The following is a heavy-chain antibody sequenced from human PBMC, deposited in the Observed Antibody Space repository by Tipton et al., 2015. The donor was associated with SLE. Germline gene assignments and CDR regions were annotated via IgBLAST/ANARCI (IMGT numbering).Heavy chain of an antibody. Sequence: LRLSCTVSGGSISSYYWSWIRQPAGKGLEWIGCIYTSGSTNYNPSLKSRVTMSVDTSKNQFSLKLSSVTAADTAVYYCARDSLLPTRYYYYGMDVWGQGTTVTVSS. J-gene: IGHJ6*02. CDR3: ARDSLLPTRYYYYGMDV. D-gene: IGHD2-15*01. V-gene: IGHV4-4*07. CDR1: GGSISSYY. CDR2: IYTSGST.